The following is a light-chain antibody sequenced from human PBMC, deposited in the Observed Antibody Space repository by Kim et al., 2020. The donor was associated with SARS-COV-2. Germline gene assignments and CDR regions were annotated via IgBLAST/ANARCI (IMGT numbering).Light chain of an antibody. CDR2: YDR. V-gene: IGLV3-21*04. CDR1: NMGSKS. CDR3: QVWDSGSDHPGV. J-gene: IGLJ1*01. Sequence: PGKTASITCGGDNMGSKSVLWYQQKPGQAPVLVMYYDRDRPSGIPERISGSNSDDTATLTISRVEAGDEADYYCQVWDSGSDHPGVFGTGTKVTVL.